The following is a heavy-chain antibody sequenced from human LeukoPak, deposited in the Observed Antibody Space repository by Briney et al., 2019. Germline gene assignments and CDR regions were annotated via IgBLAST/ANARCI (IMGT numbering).Heavy chain of an antibody. CDR2: IKQDGIET. V-gene: IGHV3-7*01. CDR1: GFNSGNYW. CDR3: ARFIASPGPDAFDI. J-gene: IGHJ3*02. D-gene: IGHD6-13*01. Sequence: GGSLRLSCAASGFNSGNYWMSWVRQAPGQRLEWLANIKQDGIETYYLDSVKGRFTISRDSARNSVYLQMNSLRADETAVHFCARFIASPGPDAFDIWGQGTLVTVSS.